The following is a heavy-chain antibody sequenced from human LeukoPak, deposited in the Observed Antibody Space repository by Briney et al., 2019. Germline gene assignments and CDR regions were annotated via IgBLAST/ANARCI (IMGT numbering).Heavy chain of an antibody. Sequence: ASVKVSCKASGGTFSSYAISWVRQAPGQGLEWMGWISAYNGNTNYAQKLQGRVTMTTDTSTSTAYMELRSLRSDDTAVYYCARNGVGASYFDYWGQGTLVTVSS. CDR2: ISAYNGNT. CDR1: GGTFSSYA. V-gene: IGHV1-18*01. J-gene: IGHJ4*02. CDR3: ARNGVGASYFDY. D-gene: IGHD1-26*01.